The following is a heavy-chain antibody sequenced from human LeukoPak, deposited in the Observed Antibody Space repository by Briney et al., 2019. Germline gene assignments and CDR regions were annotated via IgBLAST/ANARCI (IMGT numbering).Heavy chain of an antibody. CDR1: GFTFSSYS. V-gene: IGHV3-23*01. D-gene: IGHD1-26*01. Sequence: GGSLRLSCAASGFTFSSYSMNWVRQAPGKGLEWVSAISGSGGSTYYVDSVKGQFTISRDNSKNTLYLQMNSLRAEDTAVYYCAKEAIVGAAHGLWGQGTLVTVSS. CDR2: ISGSGGST. J-gene: IGHJ4*02. CDR3: AKEAIVGAAHGL.